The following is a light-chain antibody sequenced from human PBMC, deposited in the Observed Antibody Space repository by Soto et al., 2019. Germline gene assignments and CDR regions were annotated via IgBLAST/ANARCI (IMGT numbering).Light chain of an antibody. V-gene: IGKV3-15*01. J-gene: IGKJ4*01. Sequence: IVMTQSPATLSVSPGERATLSCRASQSINSNLAWYQQKPGQAPRLLMFRASIRATGFPARFSGSGSGTEFNIIICSLQSEDSAIYYCQQYNNWPRATFGGGTKVEIK. CDR3: QQYNNWPRAT. CDR2: RAS. CDR1: QSINSN.